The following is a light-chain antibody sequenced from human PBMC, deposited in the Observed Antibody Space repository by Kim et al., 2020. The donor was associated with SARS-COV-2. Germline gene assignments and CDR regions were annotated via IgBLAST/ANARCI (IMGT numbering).Light chain of an antibody. CDR1: QDISNY. CDR3: QQYGDFPYT. CDR2: DAS. J-gene: IGKJ2*01. Sequence: SASVGDRVTITCQASQDISNYLDWYQQKPGKAPTLLIYDASHLETGVHSRFSGSGSGTVFTLTISSLQPEDVATYYCQQYGDFPYTFGQGTKLEI. V-gene: IGKV1-33*01.